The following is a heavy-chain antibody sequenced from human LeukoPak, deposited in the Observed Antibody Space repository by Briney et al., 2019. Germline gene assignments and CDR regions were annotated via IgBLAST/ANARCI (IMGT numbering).Heavy chain of an antibody. J-gene: IGHJ3*02. CDR2: IYSGGST. V-gene: IGHV3-53*01. CDR1: GFTVSSNY. D-gene: IGHD5/OR15-5a*01. CDR3: ARACRSPSSRAHAFDI. Sequence: GGSLRLSCAASGFTVSSNYMSWVLQAPGKGLEWVSVIYSGGSTYYADSVKGRFTISRDNSKNTLYLQMNSLRAEGTAVYYCARACRSPSSRAHAFDIWGQGTMVTVSS.